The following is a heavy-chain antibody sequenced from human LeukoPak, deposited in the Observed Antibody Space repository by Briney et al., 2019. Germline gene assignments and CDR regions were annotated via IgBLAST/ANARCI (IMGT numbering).Heavy chain of an antibody. CDR1: GFIFNHHA. CDR2: IWSDKSNK. J-gene: IGHJ4*02. D-gene: IGHD4-11*01. Sequence: GGSLRLSRAASGFIFNHHAMHWVRQAPGKGLEWVAVIWSDKSNKFYADSVRGRFTISRDDSRKTVYLQMEKMAAEDTAFYYCAKDAQRGFDYSNSLEYWGQGALVTVAS. V-gene: IGHV3-33*06. CDR3: AKDAQRGFDYSNSLEY.